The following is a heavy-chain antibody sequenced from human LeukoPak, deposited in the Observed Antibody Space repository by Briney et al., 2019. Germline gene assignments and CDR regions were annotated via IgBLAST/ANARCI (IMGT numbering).Heavy chain of an antibody. CDR2: INPNSGGT. D-gene: IGHD3-22*01. Sequence: ASVKVSCKASGYTFTCYYMHWVRQAPGQGLEWMGWINPNSGGTNYAQKFQGWVTMTRDTSISTAYMELSRLRSDDTAVYYCAGDQGHYDSRNYGPGALHVWGQGAVVTVSS. V-gene: IGHV1-2*04. CDR3: AGDQGHYDSRNYGPGALHV. J-gene: IGHJ3*01. CDR1: GYTFTCYY.